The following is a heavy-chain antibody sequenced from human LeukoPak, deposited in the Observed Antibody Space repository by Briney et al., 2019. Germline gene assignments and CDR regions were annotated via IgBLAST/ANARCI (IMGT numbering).Heavy chain of an antibody. CDR1: GFTFSNAW. J-gene: IGHJ6*03. Sequence: SGGSLRLSCAAPGFTFSNAWMSSGRQAPGKGLEWVGRIKSKTDGGTTDYAAPVKGRFTISRDDSKNTLYLQMNSLKTEDTAVYYCTTDYDSSYYYYYMDVWGKGTTVTVSS. D-gene: IGHD3-22*01. V-gene: IGHV3-15*01. CDR3: TTDYDSSYYYYYMDV. CDR2: IKSKTDGGTT.